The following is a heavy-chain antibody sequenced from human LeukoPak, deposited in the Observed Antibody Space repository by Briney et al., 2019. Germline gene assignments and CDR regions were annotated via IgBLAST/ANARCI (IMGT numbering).Heavy chain of an antibody. D-gene: IGHD2-15*01. CDR1: GYSISSVYY. Sequence: SETLSLTCAVSGYSISSVYYWGWIRQPPGKGLEWIGSIYHSGSTYYNPSLKSRVTISVDTSKNQFSLKLSSVTAADTAVYYCARRYQVAAFYYFDYWGQGTLLTVSS. CDR3: ARRYQVAAFYYFDY. V-gene: IGHV4-38-2*01. J-gene: IGHJ4*02. CDR2: IYHSGST.